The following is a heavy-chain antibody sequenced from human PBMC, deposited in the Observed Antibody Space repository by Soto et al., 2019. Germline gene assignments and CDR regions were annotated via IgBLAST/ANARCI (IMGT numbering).Heavy chain of an antibody. CDR1: GGSFSGYY. CDR2: INHSGST. V-gene: IGHV4-34*01. J-gene: IGHJ5*02. CDR3: ARLPVITMVRMDWFDP. D-gene: IGHD3-10*01. Sequence: SETLSLTCAVYGGSFSGYYWSWIRQPPGKGLEWIGEINHSGSTNYNPSLKSRVTVSVDTSKNQFSLKLSSVTAADTAVYYCARLPVITMVRMDWFDPWGQGTLVTVSS.